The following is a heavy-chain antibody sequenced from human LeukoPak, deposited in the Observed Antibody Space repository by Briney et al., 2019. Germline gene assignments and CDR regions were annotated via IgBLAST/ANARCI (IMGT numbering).Heavy chain of an antibody. CDR1: GYTFTSYG. Sequence: GASVKVSCKASGYTFTSYGISWVRQAPGQGLEWMGWISAYNGNTNYAQKLQGRVTMTTDTSTSTAYMELRSLRSDDTAVYYCATTRSAYSSSPADFWGQGTLVTVSS. D-gene: IGHD6-13*01. CDR2: ISAYNGNT. V-gene: IGHV1-18*01. J-gene: IGHJ4*02. CDR3: ATTRSAYSSSPADF.